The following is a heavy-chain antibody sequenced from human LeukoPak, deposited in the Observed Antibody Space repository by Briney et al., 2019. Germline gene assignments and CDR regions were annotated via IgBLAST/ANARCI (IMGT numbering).Heavy chain of an antibody. D-gene: IGHD3-10*01. CDR3: ATDLHYAFDI. J-gene: IGHJ3*02. CDR1: GFTFSSYA. Sequence: GGSLRLSCAASGFTFSSYAMSWVRQAPGKGLEWVSAITGSGGNTYYADSVKGRFTISRDNAKNSLYLQMNSLRDEDTAIYYCATDLHYAFDIWGQGTVVTVSS. CDR2: ITGSGGNT. V-gene: IGHV3-23*01.